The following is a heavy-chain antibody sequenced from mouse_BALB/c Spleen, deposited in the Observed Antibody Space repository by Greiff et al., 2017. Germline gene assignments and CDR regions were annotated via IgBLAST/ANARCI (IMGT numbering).Heavy chain of an antibody. J-gene: IGHJ2*01. CDR1: GYTFTSYW. CDR3: ARTAFFYFDY. Sequence: QVHVKQSGAELARPGASVKLSCKASGYTFTSYWMQWVKQRPGQGLEWIGAIYPGDGDTRYTQKFKGKATLTADKSSSTAYMQLSSLASEDSAVYYCARTAFFYFDYWGQGTTLTVSS. CDR2: IYPGDGDT. V-gene: IGHV1-87*01.